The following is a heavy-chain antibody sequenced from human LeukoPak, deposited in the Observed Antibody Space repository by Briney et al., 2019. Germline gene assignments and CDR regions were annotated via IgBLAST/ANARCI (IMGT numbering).Heavy chain of an antibody. D-gene: IGHD1-14*01. Sequence: SETLSLTCAVYGGSFSGYYWSWIRQPPGKGLEWIGEINHSGSTNYNPSLKSRVTISIDTSKNQFSLRLSSVTAADTAVYYCARGLNNRKSGRRFDVFEIWGQGTMVTVSS. CDR1: GGSFSGYY. V-gene: IGHV4-34*01. CDR3: ARGLNNRKSGRRFDVFEI. J-gene: IGHJ3*02. CDR2: INHSGST.